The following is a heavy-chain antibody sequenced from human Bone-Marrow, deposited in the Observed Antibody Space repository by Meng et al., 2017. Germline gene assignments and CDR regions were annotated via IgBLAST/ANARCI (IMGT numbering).Heavy chain of an antibody. CDR3: ARTDLKYCSGGSCE. Sequence: QLHLPGAGPGLVIPSETLSLSWTVSCGSISSSSYYWGWIRQPPGKGLEWIGSIYYSGRTYYNPSLKSRVTISVDTSKNQFSLKLSSVTAADTAVYYCARTDLKYCSGGSCEWGQGTLVTVSS. V-gene: IGHV4-39*07. CDR2: IYYSGRT. D-gene: IGHD2-15*01. CDR1: CGSISSSSYY. J-gene: IGHJ4*02.